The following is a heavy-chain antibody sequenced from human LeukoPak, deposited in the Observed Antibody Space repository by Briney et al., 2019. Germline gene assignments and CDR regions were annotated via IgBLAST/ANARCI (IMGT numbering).Heavy chain of an antibody. CDR3: ARETYYDYVWGSYPPTWFDP. CDR2: ISWNSGSI. Sequence: GGSLRLSCAASGFTFDDYAMHWVRQAPGKGLEWVSGISWNSGSIGYADSVKGRFTISRDNAKNSLYLQMNSLRAEDTAVYYCARETYYDYVWGSYPPTWFDPWGQGTLVTVSS. V-gene: IGHV3-9*01. J-gene: IGHJ5*02. CDR1: GFTFDDYA. D-gene: IGHD3-16*02.